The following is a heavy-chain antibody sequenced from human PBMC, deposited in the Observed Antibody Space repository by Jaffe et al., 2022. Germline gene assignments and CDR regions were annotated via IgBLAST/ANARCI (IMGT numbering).Heavy chain of an antibody. CDR1: GGSFSGYY. CDR3: AREFPEIVSSGWWGFGNYWYFDL. V-gene: IGHV4-34*01. Sequence: QVQLQQWGAGLLKPSETLSLTCAVYGGSFSGYYWSWIRQPPGKGLEWIGEINHSGSTNYNPSLKSRVTISVDTSKNQFSLKLSSVTAADTAVYYCAREFPEIVSSGWWGFGNYWYFDLWGRGTLVTVSS. D-gene: IGHD6-19*01. CDR2: INHSGST. J-gene: IGHJ2*01.